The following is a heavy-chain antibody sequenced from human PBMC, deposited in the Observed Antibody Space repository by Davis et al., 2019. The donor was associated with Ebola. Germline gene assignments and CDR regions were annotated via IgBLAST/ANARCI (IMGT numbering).Heavy chain of an antibody. D-gene: IGHD6-13*01. CDR3: ARRDFAAAGIGDYYGMDV. Sequence: GESLKLSCKGSGYSFTSYWIGWVRQMPGKGLEWMGIIYPSDSDTRYSPSFQGQVTISADKSISTAYLQWSSLKASDTAMYYCARRDFAAAGIGDYYGMDVWGQGTTVTVSS. J-gene: IGHJ6*02. CDR2: IYPSDSDT. CDR1: GYSFTSYW. V-gene: IGHV5-51*01.